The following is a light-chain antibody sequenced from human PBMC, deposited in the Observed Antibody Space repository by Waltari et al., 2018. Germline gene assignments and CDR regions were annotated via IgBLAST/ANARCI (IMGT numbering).Light chain of an antibody. Sequence: QSALTQPASVSGSPGQSITISCTGASSDVGGYNYVSWYQHHPGKAPKLMIYEVSNRPSGFSNRFSGSKSGNTASLTISGLQAEDEAVYYCSSYTSSSTPYVFGTGTKVTVL. CDR2: EVS. CDR1: SSDVGGYNY. V-gene: IGLV2-14*01. J-gene: IGLJ1*01. CDR3: SSYTSSSTPYV.